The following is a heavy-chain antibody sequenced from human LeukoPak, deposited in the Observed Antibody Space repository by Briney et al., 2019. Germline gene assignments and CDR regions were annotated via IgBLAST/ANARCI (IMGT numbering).Heavy chain of an antibody. CDR3: ARLQVEMATVGIDS. Sequence: PWETLSLTCTVSGGSISSSNYYWGWIRQPPGKGLEWIGSIYYSGSTYYNPSLKSRVTISVDTSKNQFSLKLSSVTAADRAMYYRARLQVEMATVGIDSCGHRTPVTVSS. V-gene: IGHV4-39*01. D-gene: IGHD5-24*01. CDR2: IYYSGST. CDR1: GGSISSSNYY. J-gene: IGHJ5*01.